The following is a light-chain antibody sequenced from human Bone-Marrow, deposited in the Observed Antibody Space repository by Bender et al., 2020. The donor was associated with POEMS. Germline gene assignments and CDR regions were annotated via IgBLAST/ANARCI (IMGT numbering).Light chain of an antibody. V-gene: IGLV3-21*02. CDR3: QVWDGSSDHPV. CDR1: NIGNRS. J-gene: IGLJ2*01. Sequence: SYVLTQPPSVSVAPGQTARITCGRKNIGNRSVHWYQQKPGQAPVLVVYDERYRPSGIPERFSGSNSGNTATLTISRVAAGDEADYYCQVWDGSSDHPVFGEGTKLTVL. CDR2: DER.